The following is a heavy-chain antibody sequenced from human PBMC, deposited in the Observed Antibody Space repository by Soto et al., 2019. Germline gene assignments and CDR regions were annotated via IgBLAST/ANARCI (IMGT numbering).Heavy chain of an antibody. J-gene: IGHJ4*02. CDR2: IIPLLDIT. V-gene: IGHV1-69*08. CDR1: GGTFSSYT. Sequence: QVQLVQSGAEVKKPGTSVKISCKASGGTFSSYTFTWVRQAPGQGLEWMGRIIPLLDITNYAQNFQGRLTITADKSTTTAYMELSSLGSDDTAVYYCARDLGDSTVTTGYWGQGTLVTVSS. D-gene: IGHD4-17*01. CDR3: ARDLGDSTVTTGY.